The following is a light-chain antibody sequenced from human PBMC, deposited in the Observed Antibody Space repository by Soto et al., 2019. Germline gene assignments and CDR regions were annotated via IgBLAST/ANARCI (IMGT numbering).Light chain of an antibody. CDR3: SSYTSAAMI. CDR2: DVT. J-gene: IGLJ2*01. Sequence: QSALTQPASVSGSPGQSITISCTGTSSDVGGYNYVAWYQQHPGKAPKLIIYDVTNRPSGVSNGFSGSKSGNTTSLTISGLQAEDEAEYYCSSYTSAAMIFGGGTKVTVL. CDR1: SSDVGGYNY. V-gene: IGLV2-14*01.